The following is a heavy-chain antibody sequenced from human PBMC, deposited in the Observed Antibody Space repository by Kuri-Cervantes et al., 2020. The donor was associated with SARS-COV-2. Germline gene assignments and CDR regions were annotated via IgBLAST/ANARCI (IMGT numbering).Heavy chain of an antibody. J-gene: IGHJ6*03. CDR2: IIPVLDIV. CDR1: GGSFNNYA. V-gene: IGHV1-69*04. D-gene: IGHD3-3*01. Sequence: SVKVSFKAAGGSFNNYAMFWVRQAPGQGLEWMGRIIPVLDIVNYVQKFHGRITMTADKSTNTVFMELSFLTVEGTAVYYCARSPNYDFWSGRQVHMDVWGEGTTVTVSS. CDR3: ARSPNYDFWSGRQVHMDV.